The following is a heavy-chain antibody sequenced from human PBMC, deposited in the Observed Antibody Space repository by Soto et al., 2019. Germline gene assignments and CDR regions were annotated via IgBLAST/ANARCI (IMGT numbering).Heavy chain of an antibody. CDR2: IYYSGST. CDR1: GGSISSYY. CDR3: ASTSIPSYYDFWSGYSLYYYYGMDV. V-gene: IGHV4-59*01. Sequence: TVSGGSISSYYWSWIRQPPGKGLEWIGYIYYSGSTNYNPSLKSRVTISVDTSKNQFSLKLSSVTAADTAVYYCASTSIPSYYDFWSGYSLYYYYGMDVWGQGTTVTVSS. J-gene: IGHJ6*02. D-gene: IGHD3-3*01.